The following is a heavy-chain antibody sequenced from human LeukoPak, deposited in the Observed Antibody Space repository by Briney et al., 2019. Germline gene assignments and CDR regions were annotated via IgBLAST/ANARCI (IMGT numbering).Heavy chain of an antibody. V-gene: IGHV3-30*04. D-gene: IGHD6-19*01. CDR3: ARDLSSGGY. J-gene: IGHJ4*02. CDR2: ISYDGSNK. CDR1: GFTFSSYA. Sequence: GSLRPSCAASGFTFSSYAMHWVRQAPGKGLEWVAVISYDGSNKYYADSVKGRFTISRDNSKNTLYLQMNSLRAEDTAVYYCARDLSSGGYWGQGTLVTVSS.